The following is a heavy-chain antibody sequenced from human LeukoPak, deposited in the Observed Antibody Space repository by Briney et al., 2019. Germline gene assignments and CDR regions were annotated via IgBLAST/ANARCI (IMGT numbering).Heavy chain of an antibody. Sequence: GGSLRLSCAASGFTFSDYYMSWIRQAPGKGLEWVSYFSVGGTLIYYADSVKGRFTISRDNANNALYLQMSSLRAEDTAVYYCARSSDRRDDYWGQGTLVTVSS. CDR3: ARSSDRRDDY. J-gene: IGHJ4*02. V-gene: IGHV3-11*04. CDR1: GFTFSDYY. D-gene: IGHD1-26*01. CDR2: FSVGGTLI.